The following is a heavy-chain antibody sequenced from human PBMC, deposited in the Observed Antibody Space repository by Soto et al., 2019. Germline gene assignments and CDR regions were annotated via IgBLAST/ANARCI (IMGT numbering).Heavy chain of an antibody. Sequence: PGGSLRLSCAASGFTFSSYWMHWVRQAPGKGLVWVSRINSDGSSTSYADSVKGRFTISRDNAKNTLYLQMNSLRAEDTAVYYCARGFVGLPDYGGNSAPFWGQGTLVTVSS. D-gene: IGHD4-17*01. CDR1: GFTFSSYW. CDR3: ARGFVGLPDYGGNSAPF. V-gene: IGHV3-74*01. J-gene: IGHJ4*02. CDR2: INSDGSST.